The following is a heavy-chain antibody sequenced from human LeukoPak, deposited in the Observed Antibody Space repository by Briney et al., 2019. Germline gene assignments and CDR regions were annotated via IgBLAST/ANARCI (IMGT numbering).Heavy chain of an antibody. CDR2: INHSGST. CDR1: GGSFSGYY. D-gene: IGHD3-10*01. J-gene: IGHJ3*02. V-gene: IGHV4-34*01. Sequence: SETLSLTCAVYGGSFSGYYWSWIRQPPGKGLEWIGEINHSGSTNYNPSLKSRVTISVDTSKNQFSLKLSSVTAADTAVYYCARELALGLLWFGDDAFDIWGQGTMVTVSS. CDR3: ARELALGLLWFGDDAFDI.